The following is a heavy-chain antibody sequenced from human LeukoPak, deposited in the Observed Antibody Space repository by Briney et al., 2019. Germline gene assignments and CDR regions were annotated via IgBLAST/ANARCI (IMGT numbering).Heavy chain of an antibody. CDR2: IYHSGST. CDR1: GGSISSGGYY. D-gene: IGHD1-26*01. J-gene: IGHJ4*02. V-gene: IGHV4-30-2*01. CDR3: ATTLEWELPALCY. Sequence: SETLSLTCTVSGGSISSGGYYWSWIRQPPGKGLEWIGYIYHSGSTYYNPSLKSRVTISVDRSKNQFSLKLSSVTAADTAVYYCATTLEWELPALCYWGQGTLVTVSS.